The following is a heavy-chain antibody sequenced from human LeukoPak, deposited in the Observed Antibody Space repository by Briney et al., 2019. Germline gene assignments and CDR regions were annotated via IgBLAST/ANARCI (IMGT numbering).Heavy chain of an antibody. CDR1: GGIFSSYA. CDR2: FDPEDVGEP. CDR3: AHSAGLSAFDI. V-gene: IGHV1-24*01. D-gene: IGHD2-15*01. J-gene: IGHJ3*02. Sequence: ASVKVSCKASGGIFSSYAISWVRQAPGQGLEWMGAFDPEDVGEPIYAQKFEDRVTMTEGTSTDTSYMELSSLMFDDTAVYYCAHSAGLSAFDIWGQGTLVTVSS.